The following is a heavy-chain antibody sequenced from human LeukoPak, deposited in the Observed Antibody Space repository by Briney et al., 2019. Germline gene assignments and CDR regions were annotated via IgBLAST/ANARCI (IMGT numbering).Heavy chain of an antibody. CDR3: ASLLFSYGPPSYFDI. D-gene: IGHD5-18*01. J-gene: IGHJ3*02. Sequence: KPSETLSLTCSVSDYSISSYDYRGWIRQSPGKGLEWIGSIYHGGNIYYNPSLKSRVTISVDTSKNQFSPKLSSVTAADTAVYYCASLLFSYGPPSYFDIWGQGTMVTVSS. V-gene: IGHV4-38-2*02. CDR2: IYHGGNI. CDR1: DYSISSYDY.